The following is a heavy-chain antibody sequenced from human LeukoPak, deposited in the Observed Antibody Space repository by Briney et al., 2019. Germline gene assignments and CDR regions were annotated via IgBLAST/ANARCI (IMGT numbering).Heavy chain of an antibody. J-gene: IGHJ1*01. CDR3: TTYGGHLAEYFQP. Sequence: SVKVSCKASGGTYRYNINWVRQAPGPGLEWVGGIIPPLRTANYAQQFQGRVTITTDDSTTTAYMELTSLTSEDAAVYYCTTYGGHLAEYFQPWGQGTLVAVSS. D-gene: IGHD4-23*01. CDR1: GGTYRYN. V-gene: IGHV1-69*16. CDR2: IIPPLRTA.